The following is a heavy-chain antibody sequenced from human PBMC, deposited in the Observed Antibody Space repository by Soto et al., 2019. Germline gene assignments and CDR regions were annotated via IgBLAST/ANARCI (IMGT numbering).Heavy chain of an antibody. CDR3: ARMGDVPYYYYRMDV. CDR1: GYTFTTYG. D-gene: IGHD3-16*01. V-gene: IGHV1-18*01. J-gene: IGHJ6*02. CDR2: INGYNGNA. Sequence: QVQLVQSGAEVKKPGASVTVSCKASGYTFTTYGVSWVRQAPGQGLEWLGWINGYNGNAKYAENLQGRVTMPTDTSTGTAYMELRSLRSDDTAVYYCARMGDVPYYYYRMDVWGQGTTLTVSS.